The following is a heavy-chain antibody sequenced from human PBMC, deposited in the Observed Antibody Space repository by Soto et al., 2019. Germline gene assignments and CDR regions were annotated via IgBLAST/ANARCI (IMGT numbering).Heavy chain of an antibody. D-gene: IGHD5-18*01. CDR1: GFTFTSYA. Sequence: GGSLRLSCAVSGFTFTSYAMTWVRQAPGKGLEWVSAISGSGGSEFYADSVKGRFTISRDDSKNTLYLQMKSLRAEDTALYYCAKGDTTMITDYYAMDVWGQGTTVTVSS. V-gene: IGHV3-23*01. CDR2: ISGSGGSE. CDR3: AKGDTTMITDYYAMDV. J-gene: IGHJ6*02.